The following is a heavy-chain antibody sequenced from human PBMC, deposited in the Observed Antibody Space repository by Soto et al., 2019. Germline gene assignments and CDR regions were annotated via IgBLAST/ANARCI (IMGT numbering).Heavy chain of an antibody. CDR1: GGSISSSSYY. V-gene: IGHV4-39*01. D-gene: IGHD3-22*01. Sequence: PSETLSLTCTVSGGSISSSSYYWGWIRQPPGKGLEWIGSIYYSGSTYYNPSLKSRVTISVDTSKNQFSLKLSSVTAADTAVYYCARRVVTTPYYFDYWGQGTLVTVSS. CDR3: ARRVVTTPYYFDY. CDR2: IYYSGST. J-gene: IGHJ4*02.